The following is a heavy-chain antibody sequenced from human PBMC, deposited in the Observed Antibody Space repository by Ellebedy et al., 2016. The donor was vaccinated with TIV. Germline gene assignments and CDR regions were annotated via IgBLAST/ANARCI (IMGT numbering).Heavy chain of an antibody. CDR3: ARQGIPVGANDY. D-gene: IGHD1-26*01. CDR2: IYYSGST. Sequence: MPSETLSLTCTVSGGSISSSSYYWGWIRQPPGKGLEWIGSIYYSGSTYYNPSLKSRVTISVDTSKNQLSLKLSSVTAADTAVYYCARQGIPVGANDYWGQGTLVTVSS. J-gene: IGHJ4*02. V-gene: IGHV4-39*01. CDR1: GGSISSSSYY.